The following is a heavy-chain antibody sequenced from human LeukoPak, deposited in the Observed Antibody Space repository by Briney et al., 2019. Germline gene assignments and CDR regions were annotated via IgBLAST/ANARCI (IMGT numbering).Heavy chain of an antibody. Sequence: ASVKVSCKVSGYTLTELSMHWVRQAPGQGLEWMGWINPNSGGTNYAQKFQGRVTMTTDTSTSTAYMELRSLRSDDTAVYYCARDFGGSSGWLGKYYYYYYMDVWGKGTTVTVSS. CDR1: GYTLTELS. CDR3: ARDFGGSSGWLGKYYYYYYMDV. D-gene: IGHD6-19*01. CDR2: INPNSGGT. J-gene: IGHJ6*03. V-gene: IGHV1-2*02.